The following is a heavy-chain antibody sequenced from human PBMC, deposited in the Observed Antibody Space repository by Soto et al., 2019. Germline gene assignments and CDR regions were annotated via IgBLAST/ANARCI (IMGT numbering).Heavy chain of an antibody. CDR3: AFTVTINNNWFDP. Sequence: SVKVSCKASGGTFSSYAISWVRQAPGQGLEWMGGIIPIFGTANYAQKFQGRVTITADESTSTAYMELSSLRSEDTAVYYCAFTVTINNNWFDPWGQGTLVTVSS. CDR1: GGTFSSYA. CDR2: IIPIFGTA. D-gene: IGHD4-17*01. V-gene: IGHV1-69*13. J-gene: IGHJ5*02.